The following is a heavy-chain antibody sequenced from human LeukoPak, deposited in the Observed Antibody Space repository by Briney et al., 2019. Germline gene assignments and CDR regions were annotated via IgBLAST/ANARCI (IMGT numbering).Heavy chain of an antibody. CDR2: TYYRSKWYN. V-gene: IGHV6-1*01. CDR3: ARETDSSGWYGGGTSLFFDY. D-gene: IGHD6-19*01. CDR1: GDSVSSNSAA. Sequence: SQTLSLTCAISGDSVSSNSAAWNWIRQSPSRGLEWLGRTYYRSKWYNDYAVSVKSRITINPDTSKNQFSLQLNSVTPEDTAVYYCARETDSSGWYGGGTSLFFDYGGQGTLVTVSS. J-gene: IGHJ4*02.